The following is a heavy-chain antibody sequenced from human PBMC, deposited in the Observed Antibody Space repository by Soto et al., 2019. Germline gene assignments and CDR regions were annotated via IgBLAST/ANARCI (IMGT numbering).Heavy chain of an antibody. CDR1: GGTFTNYA. D-gene: IGHD3-10*01. J-gene: IGHJ3*02. V-gene: IGHV1-69*01. CDR2: VIPFSGSA. Sequence: QVQLVQSGAEVKKPGSSVIVSCKASGGTFTNYAISWVRQAPGQGLEWLGGVIPFSGSANYAQMFEGRVTITADDSTSTAYMELSSLRSEDTAVYYCASITLGRGVPFAAFDIWGQGTLVSVSS. CDR3: ASITLGRGVPFAAFDI.